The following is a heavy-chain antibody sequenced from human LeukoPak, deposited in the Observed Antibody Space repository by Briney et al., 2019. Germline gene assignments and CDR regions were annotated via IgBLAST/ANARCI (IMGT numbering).Heavy chain of an antibody. V-gene: IGHV3-53*01. Sequence: PGGSLRLSCAVSEFSVSSNYMNWVRQAPGKGLEWVSVIYSGGATYCADSVRGRFTISRDNSKNMVSLQMTSLGAEDTAVYYCARGRFSGPDDYWGQGTLVTVSS. D-gene: IGHD6-19*01. J-gene: IGHJ4*02. CDR1: EFSVSSNY. CDR2: IYSGGAT. CDR3: ARGRFSGPDDY.